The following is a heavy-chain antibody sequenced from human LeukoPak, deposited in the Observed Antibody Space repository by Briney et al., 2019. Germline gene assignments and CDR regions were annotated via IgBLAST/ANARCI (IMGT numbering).Heavy chain of an antibody. CDR1: GGTFSSYA. J-gene: IGHJ6*03. D-gene: IGHD4-17*01. Sequence: SVKVSCKASGGTFSSYAISWVRQAPGQGLEWMGGIIPIFGIANYAQKFQGRVTITADESTSTAYMELSSLRSEDTAVYYCARDRPEADDYGDYRYYYYMDVWGKGTTVTISS. CDR3: ARDRPEADDYGDYRYYYYMDV. V-gene: IGHV1-69*13. CDR2: IIPIFGIA.